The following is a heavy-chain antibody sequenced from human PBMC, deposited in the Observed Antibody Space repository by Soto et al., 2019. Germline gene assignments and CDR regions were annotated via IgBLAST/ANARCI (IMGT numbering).Heavy chain of an antibody. Sequence: AGGSLRLSCAASGFTVSSNYMSWVRQAPGKGLEWVSVIYSGGSTYYADSVKGRFTISRDNSKNTLYLQMNSLRAEDTAVYYCASGYSSGWFHYYYGMDVWGQGTTVTVSS. CDR1: GFTVSSNY. V-gene: IGHV3-53*01. CDR3: ASGYSSGWFHYYYGMDV. D-gene: IGHD6-19*01. CDR2: IYSGGST. J-gene: IGHJ6*02.